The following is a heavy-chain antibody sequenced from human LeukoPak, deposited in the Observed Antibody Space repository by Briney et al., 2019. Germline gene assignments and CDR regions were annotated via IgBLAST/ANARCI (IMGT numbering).Heavy chain of an antibody. J-gene: IGHJ4*02. V-gene: IGHV3-9*01. CDR2: ISWNSGSI. CDR3: AKGGGESDYYFDY. Sequence: GRSLRLSCAASGFTFDDYAMHWVRQAPGKGLEWVSGISWNSGSIGYADSVKGRFTISRDKAKNSLYLQMNSLRAEDTALYYCAKGGGESDYYFDYWGQGTLVTVSS. D-gene: IGHD3-10*01. CDR1: GFTFDDYA.